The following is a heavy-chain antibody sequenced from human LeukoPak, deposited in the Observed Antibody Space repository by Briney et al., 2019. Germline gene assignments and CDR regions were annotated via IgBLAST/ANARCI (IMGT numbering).Heavy chain of an antibody. CDR2: ISGSGGST. CDR1: GFTFSSYG. D-gene: IGHD3-22*01. CDR3: AKDGAYYDSSGYYSDYFDY. Sequence: RGSLRLSCAASGFTFSSYGMSWVRQAPGKGLEWVSAISGSGGSTYYADSVKGRFTISRDNSKNTLYLQMNSLRAEDTAVYYCAKDGAYYDSSGYYSDYFDYWGQGTLVTVSS. J-gene: IGHJ4*02. V-gene: IGHV3-23*01.